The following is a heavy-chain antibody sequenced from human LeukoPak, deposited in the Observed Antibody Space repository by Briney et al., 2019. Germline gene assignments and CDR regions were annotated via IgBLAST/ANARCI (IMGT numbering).Heavy chain of an antibody. CDR1: GFTFSSYS. Sequence: QAGGSLRLSCAASGFTFSSYSMNWVRQAPGKGLEWVSYISGSSNTIYYADSVKGRFTISRDNAKNSLYLQMNSLRAEDTAVYYCARDWGYYDSSGYYYSEYYFDYWGQGTLVTVSS. J-gene: IGHJ4*02. CDR2: ISGSSNTI. V-gene: IGHV3-48*01. CDR3: ARDWGYYDSSGYYYSEYYFDY. D-gene: IGHD3-22*01.